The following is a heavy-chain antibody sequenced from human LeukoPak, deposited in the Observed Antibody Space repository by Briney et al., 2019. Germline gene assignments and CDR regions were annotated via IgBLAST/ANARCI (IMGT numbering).Heavy chain of an antibody. CDR3: AKDQGSSGWYSVPDY. CDR2: ISGSGGST. D-gene: IGHD6-19*01. V-gene: IGHV3-23*01. CDR1: GFTFSSYG. Sequence: GGSLRLSCAASGFTFSSYGMSWVRQAPGKGLEWVSAISGSGGSTYYADSVKGRFTISRDNSKNTLYLQMNSLRAEDTAVYYCAKDQGSSGWYSVPDYWGQGTLVTVSS. J-gene: IGHJ4*02.